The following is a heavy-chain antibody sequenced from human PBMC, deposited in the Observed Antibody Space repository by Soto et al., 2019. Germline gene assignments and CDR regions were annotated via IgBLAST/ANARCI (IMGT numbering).Heavy chain of an antibody. J-gene: IGHJ3*02. D-gene: IGHD2-21*02. V-gene: IGHV1-18*04. CDR2: ISAYNGNT. CDR1: GYTFTSYG. Sequence: ASVKVSCKASGYTFTSYGISWVRQAPGQGLEWMGWISAYNGNTNYAQKLQGRVTMTTDTSTSTAYMELRSLRSDDTAVYYCARVSRHIVVVTDHDAFDIWGQGTMVTVSS. CDR3: ARVSRHIVVVTDHDAFDI.